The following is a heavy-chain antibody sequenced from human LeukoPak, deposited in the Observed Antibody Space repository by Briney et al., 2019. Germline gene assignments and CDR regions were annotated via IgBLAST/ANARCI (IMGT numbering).Heavy chain of an antibody. CDR2: IYYSGST. J-gene: IGHJ4*02. D-gene: IGHD6-13*01. Sequence: SETLSLTCTVSGGPISDSNFYWGWIPQPPGKGLEWIGSIYYSGSTYYDPSLKSRVTISVDTSKNQFSLRLTSVAAADTAVYYCARLHQQLVPYWGQGTLVTVSP. CDR1: GGPISDSNFY. CDR3: ARLHQQLVPY. V-gene: IGHV4-39*01.